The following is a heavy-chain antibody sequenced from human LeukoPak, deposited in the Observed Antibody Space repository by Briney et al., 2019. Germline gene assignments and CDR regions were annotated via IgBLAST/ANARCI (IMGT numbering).Heavy chain of an antibody. J-gene: IGHJ6*03. D-gene: IGHD1-1*01. CDR2: IYPGDSDT. CDR3: ARHKEGQRYYMDV. Sequence: GESLKISCKGSGYSFTSYWIGWVRQMPGKGLEGMGSIYPGDSDTRYSPSFQGQGTISADKSISTAYLQWSSLKASDTAMYYCARHKEGQRYYMDVWGKGTTVTVSS. V-gene: IGHV5-51*01. CDR1: GYSFTSYW.